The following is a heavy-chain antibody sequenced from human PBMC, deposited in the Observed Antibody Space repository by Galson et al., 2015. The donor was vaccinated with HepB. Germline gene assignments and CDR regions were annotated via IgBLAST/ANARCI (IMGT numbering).Heavy chain of an antibody. J-gene: IGHJ4*02. D-gene: IGHD6-13*01. Sequence: SVKVSCKASGYTFTSYGISWVRQVPGRGLEWMGWISAYNGNTNYAQKLQGRVTMTTDTSTSTAYMELRSLRSDDTAVYYCARDRASSSWYFDDYWGQGTLVTVSS. CDR2: ISAYNGNT. CDR3: ARDRASSSWYFDDY. CDR1: GYTFTSYG. V-gene: IGHV1-18*04.